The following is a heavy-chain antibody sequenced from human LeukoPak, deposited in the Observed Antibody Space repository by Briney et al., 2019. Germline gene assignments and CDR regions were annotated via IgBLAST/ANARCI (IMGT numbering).Heavy chain of an antibody. CDR1: GFNLRSYA. D-gene: IGHD3-16*01. CDR3: ARGDTSLGGAFDI. Sequence: GGSLRLSCAASGFNLRSYAVHWVRQAPGKGLEHVSAISGDGGTTSYAQSLKGKCTISRDNSNKMAYPQLGGLKTEDMAVYYCARGDTSLGGAFDIWGQGTMVTVSP. CDR2: ISGDGGTT. J-gene: IGHJ3*02. V-gene: IGHV3-64*01.